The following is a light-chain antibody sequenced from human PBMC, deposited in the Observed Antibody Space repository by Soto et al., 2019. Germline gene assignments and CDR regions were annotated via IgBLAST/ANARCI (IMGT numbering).Light chain of an antibody. CDR3: QQYGSSPLS. V-gene: IGKV3-20*01. CDR1: QSVSSSY. Sequence: EIALTQSPGTLSLSPGERATLSCRASQSVSSSYSAWYQQQPRQAPRLLIDGSYSRATGIPDRFSSSGSGTDFTLTIRRLEPEDFAVYYCQQYGSSPLSFGGGTKVEIK. CDR2: GSY. J-gene: IGKJ4*01.